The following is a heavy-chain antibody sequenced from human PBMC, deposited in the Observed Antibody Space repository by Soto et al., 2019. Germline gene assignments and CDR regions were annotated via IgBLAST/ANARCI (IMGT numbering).Heavy chain of an antibody. Sequence: PSETLSLTCAVSGGSISSGGYSWSWIRQPPGKGLEWIGYIYHSGSTYYNPSLKSRVTISVDRSKNQFSLKLSSVTAADTAVYYCARGGRHCSSTSCYKEKTYNWFDPWGQGTLVTVS. J-gene: IGHJ5*02. CDR3: ARGGRHCSSTSCYKEKTYNWFDP. D-gene: IGHD2-2*02. CDR2: IYHSGST. V-gene: IGHV4-30-2*01. CDR1: GGSISSGGYS.